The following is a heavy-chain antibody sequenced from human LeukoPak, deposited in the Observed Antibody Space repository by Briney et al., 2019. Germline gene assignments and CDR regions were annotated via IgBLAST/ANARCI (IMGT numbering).Heavy chain of an antibody. J-gene: IGHJ4*02. CDR1: GFTFSDYY. CDR3: ARDSEASTGLNFDY. CDR2: ISSSSSYT. Sequence: GGSLRLSCAASGFTFSDYYMSWIRLAPGKGLEWVSYISSSSSYTNYADSVKGRFTISRDNAKNSLYLQMNSLRAEDTAVYYCARDSEASTGLNFDYWGQGTLVAVSS. D-gene: IGHD1-1*01. V-gene: IGHV3-11*05.